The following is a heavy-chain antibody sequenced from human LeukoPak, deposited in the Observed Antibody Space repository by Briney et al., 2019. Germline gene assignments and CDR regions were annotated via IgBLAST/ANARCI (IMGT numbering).Heavy chain of an antibody. Sequence: SVKVSCKASGGTFSSYAISWVRQAPGQGLEWMGGIIPILGIANYAQKFQGRVTITADKSTSTAYMELSSLRSEDTAVYYCASEPLGYCSGGSCYGVDYWGQGTLVTVSS. CDR3: ASEPLGYCSGGSCYGVDY. D-gene: IGHD2-15*01. J-gene: IGHJ4*02. CDR2: IIPILGIA. CDR1: GGTFSSYA. V-gene: IGHV1-69*04.